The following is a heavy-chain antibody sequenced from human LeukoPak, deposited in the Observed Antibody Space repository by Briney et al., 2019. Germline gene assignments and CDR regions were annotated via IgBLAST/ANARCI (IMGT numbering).Heavy chain of an antibody. CDR1: GFTFSSYG. V-gene: IGHV3-30*18. CDR3: AKDLGTMVRGVIISVGFDY. D-gene: IGHD3-10*01. CDR2: ISYDGSNK. Sequence: LPGGSLRLSCAASGFTFSSYGMHWVRQAPGKGLEWVAVISYDGSNKYYADSVKGRSTISRDNSKNTLYLQTNSLRAEDTAVYYCAKDLGTMVRGVIISVGFDYWGQGTLVTVSS. J-gene: IGHJ4*02.